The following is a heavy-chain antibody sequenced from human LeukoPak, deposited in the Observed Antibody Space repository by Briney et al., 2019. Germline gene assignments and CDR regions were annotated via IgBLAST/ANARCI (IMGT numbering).Heavy chain of an antibody. CDR3: ARDQSKGFGEFDWFDP. J-gene: IGHJ5*02. Sequence: SETLSLTCTVSGYSISSGYYWGWIRQPPGKRLEWIGSIYHSGSTYYNPSLKSRVTISVDTSKNQFSLKLSSVTAADTAVYYCARDQSKGFGEFDWFDPWGQGTLVTVSS. CDR1: GYSISSGYY. D-gene: IGHD3-10*01. CDR2: IYHSGST. V-gene: IGHV4-38-2*02.